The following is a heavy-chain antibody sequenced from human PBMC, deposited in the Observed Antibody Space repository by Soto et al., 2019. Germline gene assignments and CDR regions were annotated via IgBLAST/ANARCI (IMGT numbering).Heavy chain of an antibody. CDR2: INAGNGNT. CDR3: ARSYPLYYGSGYNWFDP. J-gene: IGHJ5*02. Sequence: ASVKVSCKASGYTFTSYAMHWVRQAPGQRLEWMGWINAGNGNTKYSQKFQGRVTITRDTSASTAYMGLSSLRSEDTAVYYCARSYPLYYGSGYNWFDPWGQGTLVTVSS. CDR1: GYTFTSYA. D-gene: IGHD3-10*01. V-gene: IGHV1-3*01.